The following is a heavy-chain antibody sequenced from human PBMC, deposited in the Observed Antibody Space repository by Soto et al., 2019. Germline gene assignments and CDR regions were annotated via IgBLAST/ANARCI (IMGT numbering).Heavy chain of an antibody. D-gene: IGHD3-22*01. CDR2: ISYDGSNK. V-gene: IGHV3-30*18. CDR3: AKVEDDSSGYYNYYYYGMDV. Sequence: GGSLRLSCAASGFTFSSYGMHWVRQAPGKGLEWVAVISYDGSNKYYADSVKGRFTISRDNSKNTLYLQMNSLRAEDTAVYYCAKVEDDSSGYYNYYYYGMDVWGQGTTVTVSS. CDR1: GFTFSSYG. J-gene: IGHJ6*02.